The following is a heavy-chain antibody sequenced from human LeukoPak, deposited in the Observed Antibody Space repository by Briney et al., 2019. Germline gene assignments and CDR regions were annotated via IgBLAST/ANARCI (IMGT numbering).Heavy chain of an antibody. V-gene: IGHV4-59*08. Sequence: SETLSLTCTVSGGSISSYYWSWIRQPPGKGLEWIASIFYTGSSSYNPSLKTRVTISVDTSKNQLFLKLSSVTAADTAVYYCARQMAVAGDFDYWRQGTLVTVSS. CDR1: GGSISSYY. CDR3: ARQMAVAGDFDY. D-gene: IGHD6-19*01. J-gene: IGHJ4*02. CDR2: IFYTGSS.